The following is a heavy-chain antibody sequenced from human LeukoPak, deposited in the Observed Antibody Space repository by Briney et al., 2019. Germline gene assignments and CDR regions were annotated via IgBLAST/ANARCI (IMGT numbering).Heavy chain of an antibody. V-gene: IGHV3-48*03. Sequence: GGSLRLSCAASGFTFSSYEMNWVRQAPGKGLEWVSYISSSGSTIYYADSVKGGFTISRENDKNSLYLQMNSLRPEDTAVYYCATDSRDSTGWSKPFEYWGQGTLVTVSS. J-gene: IGHJ4*02. CDR2: ISSSGSTI. CDR3: ATDSRDSTGWSKPFEY. D-gene: IGHD6-19*01. CDR1: GFTFSSYE.